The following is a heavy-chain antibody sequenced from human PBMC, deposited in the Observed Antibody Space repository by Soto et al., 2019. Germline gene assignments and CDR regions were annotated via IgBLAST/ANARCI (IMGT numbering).Heavy chain of an antibody. CDR3: ANCATPLPYGFDT. CDR1: GFTFGSYA. D-gene: IGHD2-2*02. CDR2: ISSSGDST. V-gene: IGHV3-23*01. Sequence: PGGSLTLFCAASGFTFGSYAMIWVRQAPGTGMGWVSTISSSGDSTYYADSVKGRFTVSRDNSMNTLYMQMNRLSAEGTAVYYCANCATPLPYGFDTWGQGTLGTVSS. J-gene: IGHJ5*02.